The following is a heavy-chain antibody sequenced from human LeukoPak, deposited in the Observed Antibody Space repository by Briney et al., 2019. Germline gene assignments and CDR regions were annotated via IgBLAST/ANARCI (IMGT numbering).Heavy chain of an antibody. CDR1: GFTFSSYA. D-gene: IGHD3-10*01. Sequence: GGSLRLSCAASGFTFSSYAMSWVRQAPGKGLEWVSAISGSGGSTYYADSVKGRFTISKDNSKDTLYLQMNSLRAEDTAVYYCAKDVSYYGSWSDDYWGQGTLVTVSS. CDR3: AKDVSYYGSWSDDY. CDR2: ISGSGGST. J-gene: IGHJ4*02. V-gene: IGHV3-23*01.